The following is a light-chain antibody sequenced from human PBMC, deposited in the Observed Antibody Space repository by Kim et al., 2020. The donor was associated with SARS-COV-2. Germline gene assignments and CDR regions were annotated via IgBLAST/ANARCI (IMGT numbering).Light chain of an antibody. Sequence: SPGQSITISCTGTSSDVGSYNLVSWYQQHPGKAPKLMIYEVSKRPSGVSNRFPGSKSGNTASLTISGLQAEDEADYYCCSYAGSKVFGGGTQLTVL. J-gene: IGLJ2*01. CDR2: EVS. CDR1: SSDVGSYNL. V-gene: IGLV2-23*02. CDR3: CSYAGSKV.